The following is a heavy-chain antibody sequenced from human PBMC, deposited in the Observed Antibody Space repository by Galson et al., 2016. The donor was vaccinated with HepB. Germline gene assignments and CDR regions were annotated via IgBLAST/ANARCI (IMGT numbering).Heavy chain of an antibody. Sequence: SLRLSCAASGFTVSSSYMNWVRQTPGKGLEWVSFISSGGTTYHAGSVKGRFTVSRDKSKNTLYLQMNSLRSEDTAVYYCATATNFYRYYGMDVWGQGTTVIVSS. V-gene: IGHV3-53*01. CDR3: ATATNFYRYYGMDV. CDR2: ISSGGTT. CDR1: GFTVSSSY. J-gene: IGHJ6*02.